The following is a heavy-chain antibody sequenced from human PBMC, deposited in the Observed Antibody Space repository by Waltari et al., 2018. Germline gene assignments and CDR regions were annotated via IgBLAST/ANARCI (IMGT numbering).Heavy chain of an antibody. D-gene: IGHD3-10*01. V-gene: IGHV4-4*07. CDR3: ERERGYGEWFDP. J-gene: IGHJ5*02. Sequence: QVQLQESGPGLVKPSETLSLTCTVYGGSISSYYWSWIRQPAGTGLEWIGRIYTSGSTNYNPSLKSRVTMSVDTSKNQFTLKLSSVTAADTAVYNCERERGYGEWFDPWGQGTLVTVSS. CDR2: IYTSGST. CDR1: GGSISSYY.